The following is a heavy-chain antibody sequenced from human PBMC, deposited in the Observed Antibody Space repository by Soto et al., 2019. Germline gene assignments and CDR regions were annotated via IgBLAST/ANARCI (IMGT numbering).Heavy chain of an antibody. CDR2: INPNSGGT. J-gene: IGHJ4*02. Sequence: GASVKVSCKASGYTFTGYYMHWVRQATGQGLEWMGWINPNSGGTNYAQKFQGWVTMTRDTSISTAYMELSRLRSDDTAVYYCARGRTIFGVVPLVYWGQGTLVTVSS. D-gene: IGHD3-3*01. CDR3: ARGRTIFGVVPLVY. CDR1: GYTFTGYY. V-gene: IGHV1-2*04.